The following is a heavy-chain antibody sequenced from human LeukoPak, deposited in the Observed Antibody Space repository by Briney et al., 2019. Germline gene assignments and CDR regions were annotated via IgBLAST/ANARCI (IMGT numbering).Heavy chain of an antibody. D-gene: IGHD3-3*01. V-gene: IGHV4-59*01. Sequence: PSETLSLTCTVSGGSISGYYWSWIRQPPGKGLEWIGYIYYSGSTNYNPSLKSRVTISVDTSKNQFSLKLSSVTAADTAVYYCARVAHLGGDFWSGTYYYYMDVWGKGTTVTVSS. CDR1: GGSISGYY. J-gene: IGHJ6*03. CDR2: IYYSGST. CDR3: ARVAHLGGDFWSGTYYYYMDV.